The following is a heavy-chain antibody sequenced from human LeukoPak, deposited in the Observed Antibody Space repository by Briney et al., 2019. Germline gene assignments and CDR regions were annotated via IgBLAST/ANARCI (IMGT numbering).Heavy chain of an antibody. V-gene: IGHV3-21*01. CDR1: GFTFNDYT. D-gene: IGHD2-2*01. CDR2: ISSSSSYR. J-gene: IGHJ6*03. Sequence: GGSLRLSCAASGFTFNDYTMNWVRHAPGKGLEWVSSISSSSSYRYYTDSVKGRFTITRDNAKNSLYLQMSSLRAEDTAVYYCAKGPVLPPGDFYFYYMDAWGKGTTVTVSS. CDR3: AKGPVLPPGDFYFYYMDA.